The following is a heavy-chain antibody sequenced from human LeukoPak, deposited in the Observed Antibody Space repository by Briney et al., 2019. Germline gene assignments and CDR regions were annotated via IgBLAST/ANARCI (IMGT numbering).Heavy chain of an antibody. J-gene: IGHJ4*02. CDR2: IIPIFGTA. Sequence: EASVKVSCKASGGTFSSYAISWVRQAPGQGLEWMGGIIPIFGTANYAQKFQGRVTMTTDTSTSTAYMELRSLRSDDTAVYYCARDRGRQYSSSWYLHWGQGTLVTVSS. D-gene: IGHD6-13*01. CDR3: ARDRGRQYSSSWYLH. V-gene: IGHV1-69*05. CDR1: GGTFSSYA.